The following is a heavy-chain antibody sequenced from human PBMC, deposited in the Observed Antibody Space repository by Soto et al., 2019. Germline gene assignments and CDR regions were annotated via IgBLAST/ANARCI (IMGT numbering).Heavy chain of an antibody. Sequence: QLQLQESGPGLVEPSETLSLTCTVSGGSISRSSYYWGWIRQPPGKGLEWIGSIYYSGSTYYNPSLKSRVTISVDTSKNQFSLKLSSVTAADTAVYYCARHDYGGFGLWGQGTLVTVSS. D-gene: IGHD4-17*01. J-gene: IGHJ4*02. CDR1: GGSISRSSYY. CDR2: IYYSGST. V-gene: IGHV4-39*01. CDR3: ARHDYGGFGL.